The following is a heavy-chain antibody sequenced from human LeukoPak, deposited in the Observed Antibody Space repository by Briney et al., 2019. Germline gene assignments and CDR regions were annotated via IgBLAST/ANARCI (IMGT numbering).Heavy chain of an antibody. Sequence: SLRLSCXXXXFSFRSYALNWVRQAPGKGLEWVSTISGSGDETIYAASVKGRFTISRDNSKNMLYLQMNSLRAEDTAIYYCARRNWGTESLESYSFDYWGQGTLVTVPS. V-gene: IGHV3-23*01. CDR1: XFSFRSYA. D-gene: IGHD7-27*01. CDR3: ARRNWGTESLESYSFDY. J-gene: IGHJ4*02. CDR2: ISGSGDET.